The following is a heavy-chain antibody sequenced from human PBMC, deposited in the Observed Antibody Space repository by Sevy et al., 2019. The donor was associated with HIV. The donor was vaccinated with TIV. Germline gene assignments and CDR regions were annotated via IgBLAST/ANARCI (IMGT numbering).Heavy chain of an antibody. J-gene: IGHJ6*02. CDR2: IYYSGST. CDR1: GGSISSSSYY. D-gene: IGHD5-18*01. CDR3: ARQIQLLNYYYYGMDV. V-gene: IGHV4-39*01. Sequence: SETLSLTCTVSGGSISSSSYYWGWIRQPPGKGLEWIGSIYYSGSTYYNPSLKSRVTISGYTSKNLFSLKLSSVTAADTTVYYCARQIQLLNYYYYGMDVWGQGTTVTVSS.